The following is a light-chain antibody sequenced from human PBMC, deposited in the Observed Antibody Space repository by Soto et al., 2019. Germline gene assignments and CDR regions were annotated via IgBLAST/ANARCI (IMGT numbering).Light chain of an antibody. CDR1: QSVSSN. J-gene: IGKJ4*01. V-gene: IGKV3-15*01. Sequence: EIVMTQSPATLSVSPGERATLSCRASQSVSSNLAWYQQKPGQAPRLLIYGASTRATGIPARFSGSGSGTEFTLTISSLQSEDFAVYYCQQYNNWPLLTFGGGNKVDIK. CDR3: QQYNNWPLLT. CDR2: GAS.